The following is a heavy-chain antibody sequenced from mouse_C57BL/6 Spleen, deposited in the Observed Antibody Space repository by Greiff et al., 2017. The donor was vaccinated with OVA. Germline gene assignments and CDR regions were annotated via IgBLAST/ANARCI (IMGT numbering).Heavy chain of an antibody. CDR3: ARETTGNYYAMDY. CDR2: ISSGSSTI. Sequence: DVMLVESGGGLVKPGGSLKLSCAASGFTFSDYGMHWVRQAPEKGLEWVAYISSGSSTIYYADTVKGRFTISRDNAKNTLFLQMTSLRSEDTAMYYCARETTGNYYAMDYWGQGTSVTVSS. CDR1: GFTFSDYG. J-gene: IGHJ4*01. D-gene: IGHD1-1*01. V-gene: IGHV5-17*01.